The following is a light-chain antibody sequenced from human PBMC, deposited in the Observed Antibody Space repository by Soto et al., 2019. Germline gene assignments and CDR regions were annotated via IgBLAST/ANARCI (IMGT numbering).Light chain of an antibody. J-gene: IGKJ2*01. V-gene: IGKV3-15*01. Sequence: EKVMTQTPATLSVSPGERATLSCRASQSVSSNLAWYQQKPGQAPRLLIYEASTRATGIPAKFSGSGSGTEFTLTISSLQSEDFAIYYCQHYNSWPQTFGQGTKLEIK. CDR1: QSVSSN. CDR2: EAS. CDR3: QHYNSWPQT.